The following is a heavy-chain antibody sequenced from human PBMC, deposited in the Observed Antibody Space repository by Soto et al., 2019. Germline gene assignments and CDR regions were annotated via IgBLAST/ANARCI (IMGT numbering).Heavy chain of an antibody. CDR3: ARVGYSGYEETYYYYGLDV. Sequence: GESLKISCKGSGYSFTSYWISWVRQMPGKGLEWMGRIDPTDSYTNYSPSFQGHVAISADNSISTAYLQWNSLKASDTAMYYCARVGYSGYEETYYYYGLDVWGQGTTVTV. CDR2: IDPTDSYT. CDR1: GYSFTSYW. J-gene: IGHJ6*02. V-gene: IGHV5-10-1*01. D-gene: IGHD5-12*01.